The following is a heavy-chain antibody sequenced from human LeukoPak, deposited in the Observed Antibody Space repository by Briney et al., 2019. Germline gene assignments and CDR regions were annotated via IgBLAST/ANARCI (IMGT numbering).Heavy chain of an antibody. J-gene: IGHJ4*02. D-gene: IGHD5-12*01. CDR1: GYSFTGFY. CDR3: ATAALYGGYDFDF. V-gene: IGHV1-2*02. CDR2: INPDSGAT. Sequence: GASVKVSCKASGYSFTGFYMHWVRQAPEQGLELMAWINPDSGATKSAPKFQGRVTLTRDTSINTVYMELRGLRSDDTAVYYCATAALYGGYDFDFWGQGTLVSVSS.